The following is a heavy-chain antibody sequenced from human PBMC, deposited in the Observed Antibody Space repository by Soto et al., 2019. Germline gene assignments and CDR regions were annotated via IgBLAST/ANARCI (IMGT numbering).Heavy chain of an antibody. D-gene: IGHD4-17*01. CDR1: GGSFSNYY. Sequence: QMQLQESGPGLVKASETLSLTCSVSGGSFSNYYWGWIRQAPGKGLEWIGSIYNSGTTNYNRSLKSRVIISIESSKSQFSLRLNSVTVADSAVYYCASGAPSRYWGQGVLVTVSS. CDR2: IYNSGTT. CDR3: ASGAPSRY. J-gene: IGHJ4*02. V-gene: IGHV4-4*08.